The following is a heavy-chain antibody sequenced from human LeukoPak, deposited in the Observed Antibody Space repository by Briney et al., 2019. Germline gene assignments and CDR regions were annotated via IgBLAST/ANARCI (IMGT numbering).Heavy chain of an antibody. CDR1: GFTFNNYA. CDR3: ARDQGSPTYDFWSGYQIQFYFDY. CDR2: ISGSGGST. Sequence: GGSLRLSCAASGFTFNNYAMSWVRQAPGKGLEWVSAISGSGGSTYYADSVKGRFTISRDNSKNTLYLQMNSLRAEDTAVYYCARDQGSPTYDFWSGYQIQFYFDYWGQGTLVTVSS. V-gene: IGHV3-23*01. J-gene: IGHJ4*02. D-gene: IGHD3-3*01.